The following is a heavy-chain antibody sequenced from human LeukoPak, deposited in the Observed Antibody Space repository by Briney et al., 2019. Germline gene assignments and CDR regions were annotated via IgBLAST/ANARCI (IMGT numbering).Heavy chain of an antibody. CDR2: TYYRSKWYN. Sequence: QTLSLTCAISGDSVSSNTAAWNWIRQSPSRGLEWLGRTYYRSKWYNDYAVSVKSRITINPDTSRNHFSLQLSSVTPEDTAVYYCATLWDRTIGHAFDIWGQGTMVTVSS. CDR3: ATLWDRTIGHAFDI. V-gene: IGHV6-1*01. J-gene: IGHJ3*02. CDR1: GDSVSSNTAA. D-gene: IGHD1-26*01.